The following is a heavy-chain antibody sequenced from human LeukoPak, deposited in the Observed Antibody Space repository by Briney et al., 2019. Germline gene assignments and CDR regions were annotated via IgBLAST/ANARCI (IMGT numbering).Heavy chain of an antibody. V-gene: IGHV1-18*01. D-gene: IGHD2-15*01. CDR1: GYTFSNYG. CDR2: IIAYNGNI. Sequence: ASVKVSCKASGYTFSNYGITWVRPAPGQGLEWMGWIIAYNGNINYAQKVQGRVTMTTDTSTSTAYMELRSLRSDDTAVYYCARVVVVAATRGTWYFDLWGRGTLVTVSS. J-gene: IGHJ2*01. CDR3: ARVVVVAATRGTWYFDL.